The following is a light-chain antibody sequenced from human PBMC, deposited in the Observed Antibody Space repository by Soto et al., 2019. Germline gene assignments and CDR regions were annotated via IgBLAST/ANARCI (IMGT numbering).Light chain of an antibody. Sequence: QAVVTQPPSASGAPGQRVTISCSGSISNIGSNYVYWYQQLPGTAPRLLIFRNTQRPSGVPDRFSGSKSGTSASLAISGLRSEDVADYYCASWDDSLSDVVFGGGTKLTVL. CDR2: RNT. J-gene: IGLJ2*01. V-gene: IGLV1-47*01. CDR3: ASWDDSLSDVV. CDR1: ISNIGSNY.